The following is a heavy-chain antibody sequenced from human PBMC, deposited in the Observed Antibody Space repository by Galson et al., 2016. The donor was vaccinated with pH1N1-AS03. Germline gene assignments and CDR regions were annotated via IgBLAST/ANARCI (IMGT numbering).Heavy chain of an antibody. CDR3: ARRPTGIDY. CDR1: RGSFGGAY. CDR2: IIIGRGLPP. D-gene: IGHD3-10*01. V-gene: IGHV4-34*12. J-gene: IGHJ4*02. Sequence: ETLSLTCTVSRGSFGGAYWTWIRQPPGKGLEWIGGIIIGRGLPPTYTPSLKRRVTISIDTSRGELSLKLRSVTAADTGVYYCARRPTGIDYWGQGVQVTVSS.